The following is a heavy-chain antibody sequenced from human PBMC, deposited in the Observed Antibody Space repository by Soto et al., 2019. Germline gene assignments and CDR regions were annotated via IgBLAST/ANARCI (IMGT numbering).Heavy chain of an antibody. J-gene: IGHJ6*02. CDR3: AKRGSESTSSSYFGMDV. V-gene: IGHV3-30*18. D-gene: IGHD3-16*01. Sequence: GGSLRLSCVASGFTFKTYGMHWVRQAPGKGLEWVAVISYDDSDKFYAESLKGRFTISRDNSNNTLFLQVSSLRVDDTAVYYCAKRGSESTSSSYFGMDVWGQGTTVTVSS. CDR1: GFTFKTYG. CDR2: ISYDDSDK.